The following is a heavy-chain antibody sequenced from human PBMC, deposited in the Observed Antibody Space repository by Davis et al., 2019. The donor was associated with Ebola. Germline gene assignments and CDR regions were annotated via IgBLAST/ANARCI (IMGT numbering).Heavy chain of an antibody. J-gene: IGHJ6*04. CDR1: GFTFSTHS. V-gene: IGHV3-21*01. D-gene: IGHD2-21*02. CDR2: ISSSSSYI. CDR3: ARFLGDQQYYYYGMDV. Sequence: GESLKISCAVSGFTFSTHSMNWVRQAPGKGLEWVSSISSSSSYIYYADSVKGRFTISRDNAKNSLYLQMNSLRAEDTAVYYCARFLGDQQYYYYGMDVWGKGTTVTVSS.